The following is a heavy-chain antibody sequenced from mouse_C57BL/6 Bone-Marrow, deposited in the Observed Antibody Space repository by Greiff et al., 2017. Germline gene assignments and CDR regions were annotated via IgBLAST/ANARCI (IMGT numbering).Heavy chain of an antibody. CDR1: GYTFTSYW. CDR3: ARWSLPWGFDY. D-gene: IGHD2-10*01. V-gene: IGHV1-50*01. J-gene: IGHJ2*01. CDR2: IDPSDSYT. Sequence: VQLQQPGAELVKPGASVKLSCKASGYTFTSYWMQWVKQRPGQGLEWIGEIDPSDSYTNYNQKFKGKATLTVDKSSSTAYMQLSSLTSEDSAVYYCARWSLPWGFDYWGQGTTLTVSS.